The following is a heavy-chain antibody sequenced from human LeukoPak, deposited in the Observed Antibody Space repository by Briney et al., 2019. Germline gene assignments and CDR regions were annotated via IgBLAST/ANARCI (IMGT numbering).Heavy chain of an antibody. Sequence: GESLKISFKDSGYNFTSYWIGWVRQMPGKGLEWMRLIYPGDSDTRYSPSFQGQVTISVDKSINTAYVQWSSLKASDTAMYYCARNLPTTAAAFDIWGQGTMVTVSS. V-gene: IGHV5-51*01. CDR3: ARNLPTTAAAFDI. D-gene: IGHD1-1*01. CDR2: IYPGDSDT. J-gene: IGHJ3*02. CDR1: GYNFTSYW.